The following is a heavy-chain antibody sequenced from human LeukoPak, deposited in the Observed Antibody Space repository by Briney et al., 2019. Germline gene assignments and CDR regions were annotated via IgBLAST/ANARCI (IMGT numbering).Heavy chain of an antibody. Sequence: GGSLRLSCAASGFTFSSYAMHWVRQAPGKGLEYVSAISSNGGSTYYANSVKGRFTISRDNSKNMLYLQMGSLRAEDMAVYYCARGLLYNYGSGKTKTYYFDYWGQGTLVTVSS. CDR1: GFTFSSYA. D-gene: IGHD3-10*01. CDR2: ISSNGGST. V-gene: IGHV3-64*01. CDR3: ARGLLYNYGSGKTKTYYFDY. J-gene: IGHJ4*02.